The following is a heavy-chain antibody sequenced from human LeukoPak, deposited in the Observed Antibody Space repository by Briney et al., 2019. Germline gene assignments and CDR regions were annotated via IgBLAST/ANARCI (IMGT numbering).Heavy chain of an antibody. D-gene: IGHD2/OR15-2a*01. V-gene: IGHV4-4*02. CDR3: TRENRPFCPFAF. J-gene: IGHJ4*02. CDR1: GGSIDITNY. CDR2: ISHDGTT. Sequence: SGTLSLTCGVSGGSIDITNYWSWVRQAPGRGLEWIGEISHDGTTNYNSSLRSRVAMSFDRANNQFSLSLTSVTAADTAVYYCTRENRPFCPFAFWGQGVLVTVSS.